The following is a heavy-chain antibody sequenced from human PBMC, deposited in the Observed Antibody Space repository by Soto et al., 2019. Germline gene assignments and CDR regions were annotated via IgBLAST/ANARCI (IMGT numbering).Heavy chain of an antibody. CDR3: ARDGNGHTPYPSPFDY. Sequence: GASVKVSCKASGGTFSSYAISWVRQAPGQGLEWMGGIIPIFGTANYAQKFQGRVTITADESTSTAYMELSSLRSEDTAVYYCARDGNGHTPYPSPFDYWGQGTLVTVSS. CDR2: IIPIFGTA. J-gene: IGHJ4*02. CDR1: GGTFSSYA. V-gene: IGHV1-69*13. D-gene: IGHD1-1*01.